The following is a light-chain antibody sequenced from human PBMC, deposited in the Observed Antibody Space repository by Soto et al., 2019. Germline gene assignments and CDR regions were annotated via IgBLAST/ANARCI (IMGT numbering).Light chain of an antibody. J-gene: IGKJ1*01. CDR1: QSVSSSY. V-gene: IGKV3-20*01. CDR3: QQCGSTSWT. CDR2: DAS. Sequence: EIVLTQSPGTLSLSPGERATLSCRASQSVSSSYLAWYQQKPGQPPRLLIYDASSRATGIPDRFSGSGSGTDFTLTISRLEPEDFAVYYCQQCGSTSWTFGQGTKVDI.